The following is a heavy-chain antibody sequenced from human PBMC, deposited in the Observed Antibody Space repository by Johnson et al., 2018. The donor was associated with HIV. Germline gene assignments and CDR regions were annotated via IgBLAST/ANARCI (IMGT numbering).Heavy chain of an antibody. J-gene: IGHJ3*02. V-gene: IGHV3-48*03. CDR2: ISSSGSTI. CDR3: AGRSSAWYEDAFDI. CDR1: GFTFDDYG. D-gene: IGHD6-19*01. Sequence: VQLVESGGGVVRPGGSLRLSCSASGFTFDDYGMTWVRQAPGKGLEWVSYISSSGSTIYSADSVKGRFTISRDNAKNTLFLQMNSLRVEDTAIYYCAGRSSAWYEDAFDIWGQGTMVTVSS.